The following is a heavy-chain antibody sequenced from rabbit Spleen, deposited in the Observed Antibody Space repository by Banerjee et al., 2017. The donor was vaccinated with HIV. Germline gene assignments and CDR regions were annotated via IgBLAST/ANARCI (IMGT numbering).Heavy chain of an antibody. D-gene: IGHD8-1*01. J-gene: IGHJ6*01. CDR1: GFSFNSGYD. CDR2: AYAGSSGST. CDR3: ARDTGTSFSTYGMDL. V-gene: IGHV1S45*01. Sequence: QEQLVESGGDLVKPGASLTLTCKASGFSFNSGYDMCWVRQAPGKGLEWVACAYAGSSGSTYSATWAKGRFTISKTSSTTVTLQMTSLTAADTATYFCARDTGTSFSTYGMDLWGQGTLVTVS.